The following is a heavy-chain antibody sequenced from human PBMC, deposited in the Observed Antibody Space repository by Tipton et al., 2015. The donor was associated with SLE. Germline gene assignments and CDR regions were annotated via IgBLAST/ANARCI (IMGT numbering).Heavy chain of an antibody. Sequence: SGFTFSSYGMHWVRQAPGKGLEWVAFIRYDGSNKYYADSVKGRFTISRDNSKNTLYLQMNSLRAEDTAVYYCAKDFLAYCGGDCPGYFQHWGQGTLVTVSS. V-gene: IGHV3-30*02. CDR1: GFTFSSYG. CDR3: AKDFLAYCGGDCPGYFQH. J-gene: IGHJ1*01. CDR2: IRYDGSNK. D-gene: IGHD2-21*01.